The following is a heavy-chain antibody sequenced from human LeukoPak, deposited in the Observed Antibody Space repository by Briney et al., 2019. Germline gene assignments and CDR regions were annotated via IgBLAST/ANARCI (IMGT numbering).Heavy chain of an antibody. CDR3: ARDVGYSTSRRYDY. V-gene: IGHV3-23*01. D-gene: IGHD6-13*01. CDR2: MRGSGVNT. Sequence: GGSLRLSCAASGFTFRSYGMSWVRQAPGKGLEWVSGMRGSGVNTDYADSVKGRFTISRDNAKNSLYLQMNSLRAEDTAVYYCARDVGYSTSRRYDYWGQGTLVTVSS. CDR1: GFTFRSYG. J-gene: IGHJ4*02.